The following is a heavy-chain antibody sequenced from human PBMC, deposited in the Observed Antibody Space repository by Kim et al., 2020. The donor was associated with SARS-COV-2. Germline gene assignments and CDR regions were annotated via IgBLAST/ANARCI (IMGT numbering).Heavy chain of an antibody. CDR1: GGSFSGYY. J-gene: IGHJ4*01. CDR2: INHSGST. V-gene: IGHV4-34*01. Sequence: SQTLSLTCAVYGGSFSGYYWSWIRQPPGKGLEWIGEINHSGSTNYNPSLKSRVTISVDTSKNQFSLKLSSVTAADTAVYYCASRTNTYYYDSSDPTGSFD. CDR3: ASRTNTYYYDSSDPTGSFD. D-gene: IGHD3-22*01.